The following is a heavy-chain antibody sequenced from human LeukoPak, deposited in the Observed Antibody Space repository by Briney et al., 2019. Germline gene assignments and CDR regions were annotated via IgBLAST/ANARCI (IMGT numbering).Heavy chain of an antibody. J-gene: IGHJ4*02. V-gene: IGHV4-38-2*02. D-gene: IGHD3-10*01. CDR2: IYHSGNT. CDR3: ASIASYGSGSFPFDY. CDR1: GYSISSGYY. Sequence: SETLSLTCTVSGYSISSGYYWGWIRQPPGKGLEWIGSIYHSGNTYYNPSLESRVTISVDTSKNQFSLKLSSVTAADTAVYYCASIASYGSGSFPFDYWGQGTLVTVSS.